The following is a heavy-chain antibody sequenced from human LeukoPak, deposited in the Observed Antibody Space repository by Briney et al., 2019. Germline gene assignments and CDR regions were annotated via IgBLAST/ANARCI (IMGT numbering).Heavy chain of an antibody. V-gene: IGHV4-34*01. CDR1: GGSFSGYY. Sequence: SETLSLTCAVYGGSFSGYYWSWIRQPPGKGLEWIGEINHSGSTNYNPSLKSRVTISVDTSKNQFSLKLSSVTAADTAVYYCARDRSTSSITMVRGVIGHFDYWGQGTLVTVSS. J-gene: IGHJ4*02. CDR3: ARDRSTSSITMVRGVIGHFDY. CDR2: INHSGST. D-gene: IGHD3-10*01.